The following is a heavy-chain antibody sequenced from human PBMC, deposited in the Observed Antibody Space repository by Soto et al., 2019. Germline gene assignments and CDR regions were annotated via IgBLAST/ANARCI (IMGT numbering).Heavy chain of an antibody. V-gene: IGHV3-23*01. CDR1: RFPFSVYA. CDR2: ISGSGDTT. D-gene: IGHD4-17*01. CDR3: AKMTTRRFDY. Sequence: GSLRLSCAASRFPFSVYAMSWVRQAPGKGLELVSVISGSGDTTYYADSVKGRFTISRDNSKNMLYLQMNSLRAEDTAVYYCAKMTTRRFDYWGQGTLVTVSS. J-gene: IGHJ4*02.